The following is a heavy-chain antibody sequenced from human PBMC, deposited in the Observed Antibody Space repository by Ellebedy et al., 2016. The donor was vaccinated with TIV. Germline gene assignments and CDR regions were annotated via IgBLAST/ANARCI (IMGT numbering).Heavy chain of an antibody. CDR1: GFTFDDYT. CDR2: ISWDGGST. D-gene: IGHD2-21*01. J-gene: IGHJ5*02. V-gene: IGHV3-43*01. CDR3: AKDMGPRLLFRNWFDP. Sequence: GESLKISCAASGFTFDDYTMHWVRQAPGKGLEWVSLISWDGGSTYYADSVKGRFTISRDNSKNSLYLQMNSLRTEDTALYYCAKDMGPRLLFRNWFDPWGQGTLVTVSS.